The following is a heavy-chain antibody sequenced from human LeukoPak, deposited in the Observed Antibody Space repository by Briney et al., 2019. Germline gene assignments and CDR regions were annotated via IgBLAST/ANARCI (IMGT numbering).Heavy chain of an antibody. J-gene: IGHJ4*02. CDR2: IDPSDSYT. V-gene: IGHV5-10-1*01. CDR1: GYRFTSYW. CDR3: ARKYGSGWPN. Sequence: GESLKISCKVTGYRFTSYWINWVRQMPGKGLEWMGRIDPSDSYTKYSPSFQGHVTISADKSISTAYLQWSSLKASDTAMYYCARKYGSGWPNWGQGTLVTVSS. D-gene: IGHD6-19*01.